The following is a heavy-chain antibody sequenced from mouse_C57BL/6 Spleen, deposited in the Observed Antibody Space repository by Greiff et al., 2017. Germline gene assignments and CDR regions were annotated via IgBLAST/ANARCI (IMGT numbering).Heavy chain of an antibody. CDR1: GYTFTSYG. D-gene: IGHD3-3*01. CDR2: IYPRSGNT. J-gene: IGHJ4*01. CDR3: ARRDVQSAMDY. V-gene: IGHV1-81*01. Sequence: VQLQQSGAELARPGASVKLSCKASGYTFTSYGISWVKQRTGQGLEWIGEIYPRSGNTYYNEKFKGKATLTADKSSSTGYMELRSLTSEASAVFFCARRDVQSAMDYWGQGTSVTVSS.